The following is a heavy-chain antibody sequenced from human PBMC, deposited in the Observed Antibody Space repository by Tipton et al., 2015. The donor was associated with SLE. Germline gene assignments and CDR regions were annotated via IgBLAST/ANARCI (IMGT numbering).Heavy chain of an antibody. D-gene: IGHD2-2*01. V-gene: IGHV4-39*07. CDR2: VFYSGTT. J-gene: IGHJ6*03. CDR1: GGSIRGSDYY. Sequence: TLSLTCIVSGGSIRGSDYYWGWIRQPPGKGLEWIGSVFYSGTTYYNPSLKSRVTISVHTSKNQFSLKLTSVTAADTAVYYCARGDMVVVPAAGGGYYYYMDVWGKGTTVTVSS. CDR3: ARGDMVVVPAAGGGYYYYMDV.